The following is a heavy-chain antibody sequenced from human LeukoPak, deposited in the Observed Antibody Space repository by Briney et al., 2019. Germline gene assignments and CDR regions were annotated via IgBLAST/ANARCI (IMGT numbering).Heavy chain of an antibody. Sequence: GSLRLSCAASGFTFSSYGMHWVRPAPGKGLEWVAVISYDGSNKYYADSVKGRFTISRDNSKNTLYLQMNSLRAEDTAVYYCATTGYYDSSGYPPDYWGQGTLVTVSS. D-gene: IGHD3-22*01. CDR1: GFTFSSYG. J-gene: IGHJ4*02. CDR3: ATTGYYDSSGYPPDY. CDR2: ISYDGSNK. V-gene: IGHV3-30*03.